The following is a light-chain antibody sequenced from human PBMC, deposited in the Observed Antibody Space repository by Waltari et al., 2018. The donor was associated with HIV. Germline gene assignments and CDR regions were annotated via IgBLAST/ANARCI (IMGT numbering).Light chain of an antibody. Sequence: IQLTQSPSFLSASVGERLTITCRATQGVGSYLAWYQQKPGKAPNLLIYSVSILQTGVPSRFSGSGSGTEFTLTITDLQPEDFATYYCQQLKTYPLSCGGGTKVEIK. CDR1: QGVGSY. CDR3: QQLKTYPLS. V-gene: IGKV1-9*01. J-gene: IGKJ4*01. CDR2: SVS.